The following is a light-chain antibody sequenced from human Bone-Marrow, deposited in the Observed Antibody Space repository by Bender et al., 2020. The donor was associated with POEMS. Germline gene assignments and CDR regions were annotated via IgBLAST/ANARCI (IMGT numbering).Light chain of an antibody. CDR3: QVWDATSDHPV. V-gene: IGLV3-21*02. J-gene: IGLJ2*01. Sequence: SFVLTQPPSVSVAPGETATITCGGDNIVFKSVHWYQQRPGQAPILVVYDDRDRPSGIPERLSGSKSGDTATLTISRVEAGDEADYYCQVWDATSDHPVFGTGTKLTVL. CDR2: DDR. CDR1: NIVFKS.